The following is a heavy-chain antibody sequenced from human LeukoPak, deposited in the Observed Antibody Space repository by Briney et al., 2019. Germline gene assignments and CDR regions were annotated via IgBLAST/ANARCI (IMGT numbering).Heavy chain of an antibody. D-gene: IGHD3-10*01. CDR2: ISGGSSNI. J-gene: IGHJ3*02. CDR3: ARILSGSGSYGAFDI. V-gene: IGHV3-48*02. CDR1: GFTFSTFS. Sequence: PGGSLRLSCVTSGFTFSTFSMNWVRQAPGKGLEWVSYISGGSSNINYADSVKGRFTISRDNAKNSLYLQMNSLRDEDTAVYYCARILSGSGSYGAFDIWGQGTMVSVSS.